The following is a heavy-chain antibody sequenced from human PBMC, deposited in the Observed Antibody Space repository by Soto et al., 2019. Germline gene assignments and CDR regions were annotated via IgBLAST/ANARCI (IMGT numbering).Heavy chain of an antibody. J-gene: IGHJ6*03. CDR1: GGSISSYY. Sequence: SETLSLTCTVSGGSISSYYWSWIRQPPGKGLEWIGYIYYSGSTNYNPSLKSRVTISVDTSKNQFSLKLSSVTAADTAVYYCARGFPTRMVYYYMDVWGKGTTVTV. V-gene: IGHV4-59*01. D-gene: IGHD2-8*01. CDR2: IYYSGST. CDR3: ARGFPTRMVYYYMDV.